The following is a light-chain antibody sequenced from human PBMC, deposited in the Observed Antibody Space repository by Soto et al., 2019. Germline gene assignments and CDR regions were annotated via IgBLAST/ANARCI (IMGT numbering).Light chain of an antibody. V-gene: IGKV1-8*01. CDR2: AAS. J-gene: IGKJ4*01. CDR1: HGISSY. Sequence: AIRMTQSPSSFSASTGDRVTITCRASHGISSYLAWYQQKPGKAPKLLIYAASTLQSGVPSRFSGSGSGTDFTLTISCLQSEDFATYYCQQYYSYPPTFGGGTKVDIK. CDR3: QQYYSYPPT.